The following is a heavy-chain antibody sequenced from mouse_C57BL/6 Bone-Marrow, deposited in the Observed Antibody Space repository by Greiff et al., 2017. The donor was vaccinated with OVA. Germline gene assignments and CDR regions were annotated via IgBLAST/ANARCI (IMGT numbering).Heavy chain of an antibody. CDR2: INPGSGGT. CDR3: ARWRDYDYLYAMDY. Sequence: QVQLQQSGAELVRPGTSVKVSCKASGYAFTNYLIEWVKQRPGQGLEWIGVINPGSGGTNYNEKFKGKATLTADKSSSTAYMQLSSLTSEDSAVYFCARWRDYDYLYAMDYWGQGTSVTVSS. CDR1: GYAFTNYL. V-gene: IGHV1-54*01. J-gene: IGHJ4*01. D-gene: IGHD2-4*01.